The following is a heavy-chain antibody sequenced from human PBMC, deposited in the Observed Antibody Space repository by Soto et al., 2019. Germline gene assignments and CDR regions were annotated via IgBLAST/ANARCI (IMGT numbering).Heavy chain of an antibody. Sequence: QVQLQESGPGLVKPSQTLSLTCTVSGGSMRSGGYDWSWIRQHPGKGLEWMGYIYYSGSTYYNPSLKSRVTIPVDTSKKQCSLKLSSVTAADTAVYYCARDYGSDTPFDYWGQGTLVTVSS. CDR1: GGSMRSGGYD. J-gene: IGHJ4*02. CDR2: IYYSGST. CDR3: ARDYGSDTPFDY. V-gene: IGHV4-31*03. D-gene: IGHD3-10*01.